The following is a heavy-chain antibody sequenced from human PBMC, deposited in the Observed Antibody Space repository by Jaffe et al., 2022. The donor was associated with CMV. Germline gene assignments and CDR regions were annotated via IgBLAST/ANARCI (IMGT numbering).Heavy chain of an antibody. Sequence: QEQLQESGPGLVRPSETLSLTCTVSGGSISGFHWSWIRQPPGKGLEWIGYIYYSVSTNYNPSLKSRVTISVDTSKNQFSLKLSSVTAADTATYYCARVNYDSSKEGAFDIWGRGTMVTVSS. D-gene: IGHD3-22*01. CDR1: GGSISGFH. CDR3: ARVNYDSSKEGAFDI. CDR2: IYYSVST. V-gene: IGHV4-59*01. J-gene: IGHJ3*02.